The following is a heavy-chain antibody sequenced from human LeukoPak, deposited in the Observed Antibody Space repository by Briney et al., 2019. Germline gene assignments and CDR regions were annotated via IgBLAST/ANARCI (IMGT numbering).Heavy chain of an antibody. V-gene: IGHV3-23*01. J-gene: IGHJ2*01. CDR2: IGGSGQNT. Sequence: PGGSLRLSCAASGFTFSIYAMSWVRQAPGKGLEWVSAIGGSGQNTNYADSVKGRFTISRDNSRNTLYLDMNILRAEATAVYYCAKTVTTQAYYWYFDLWGRGTLVTVSS. D-gene: IGHD4-17*01. CDR3: AKTVTTQAYYWYFDL. CDR1: GFTFSIYA.